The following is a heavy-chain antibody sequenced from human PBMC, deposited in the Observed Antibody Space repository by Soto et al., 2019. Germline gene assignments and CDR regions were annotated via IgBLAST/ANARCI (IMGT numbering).Heavy chain of an antibody. J-gene: IGHJ4*02. D-gene: IGHD7-27*01. V-gene: IGHV3-9*01. CDR3: AKDIAGSLGY. CDR1: GFTFDDYA. Sequence: EVQLVESGGGLVQPGRSLRLSCAASGFTFDDYAMHWVRQAPGKGLEWVSGISWNSGSIGYADSVKGRFTISRDNAKNSLYLQMNSLRAEDTALYYCAKDIAGSLGYWGQGTLVTVSS. CDR2: ISWNSGSI.